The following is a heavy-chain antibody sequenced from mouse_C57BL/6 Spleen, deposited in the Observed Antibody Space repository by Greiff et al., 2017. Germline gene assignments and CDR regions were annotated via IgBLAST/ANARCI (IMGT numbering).Heavy chain of an antibody. CDR2: ISDGGSYT. Sequence: EVKLVESGGGLVKPGGSLKLSCAASGFTFSSYAMSWVRQTPEKRLEWVATISDGGSYTYYPDNVKGRFTISRDNAKNNLYLQLSHLKSEDTAMYYCARDGDGYYDFDYWGQGTTLTVSS. D-gene: IGHD2-3*01. CDR3: ARDGDGYYDFDY. CDR1: GFTFSSYA. J-gene: IGHJ2*01. V-gene: IGHV5-4*03.